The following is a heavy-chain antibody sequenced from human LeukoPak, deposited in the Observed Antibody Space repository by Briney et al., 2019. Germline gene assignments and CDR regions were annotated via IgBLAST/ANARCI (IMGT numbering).Heavy chain of an antibody. V-gene: IGHV4-30-2*01. CDR2: IYHSGST. Sequence: NPSETLSLTCTVSGGSISSGGYYWSWIRQPPGKGLEWIGYIYHSGSTYYNPSLKSRVTISVDRSKNQFSLKLSSVAAADTAVYYCARDPDAFDIWGQGTMVTVSS. CDR3: ARDPDAFDI. CDR1: GGSISSGGYY. J-gene: IGHJ3*02.